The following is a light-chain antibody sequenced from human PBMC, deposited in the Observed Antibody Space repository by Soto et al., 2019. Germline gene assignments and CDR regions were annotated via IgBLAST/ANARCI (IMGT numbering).Light chain of an antibody. Sequence: SLLKQPPSVSAVPGQKVTISYHGSSSNIGNNYVSWYQQLPGTAPKLLIFENNKRPSGIPDRFSASKSGTSATLAITGLQTGDAADYYCGTWDNSLSLPYVFGTGTKVTVL. V-gene: IGLV1-51*02. CDR3: GTWDNSLSLPYV. J-gene: IGLJ1*01. CDR2: ENN. CDR1: SSNIGNNY.